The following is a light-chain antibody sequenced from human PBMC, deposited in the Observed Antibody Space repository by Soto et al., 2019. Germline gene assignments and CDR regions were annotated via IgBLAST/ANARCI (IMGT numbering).Light chain of an antibody. J-gene: IGLJ3*02. CDR1: SSDVGGYNL. CDR2: EGS. Sequence: QSALTQPASVSGSPGQSITISCTGTSSDVGGYNLVSWYQQHPGKAPKLIIYEGSKRPSGVSNRFSGSKSDNTASLTISGLQAADEADYYCCSFAGSASWLFGGGTKLTVL. CDR3: CSFAGSASWL. V-gene: IGLV2-23*01.